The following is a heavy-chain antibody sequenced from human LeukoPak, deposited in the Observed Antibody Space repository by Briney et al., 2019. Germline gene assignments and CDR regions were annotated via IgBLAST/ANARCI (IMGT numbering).Heavy chain of an antibody. D-gene: IGHD3-10*01. CDR2: ISWNSGSI. V-gene: IGHV3-9*01. Sequence: PGRSLRLSCAASGFTFDDYAMHWVRQAPGKGLEWVSGISWNSGSIGYADSVKGRFTISRDNAKNSLYLQMNSLRAEDTAVYYCARSRFKYDYWGQGTLVTVSS. J-gene: IGHJ4*02. CDR1: GFTFDDYA. CDR3: ARSRFKYDY.